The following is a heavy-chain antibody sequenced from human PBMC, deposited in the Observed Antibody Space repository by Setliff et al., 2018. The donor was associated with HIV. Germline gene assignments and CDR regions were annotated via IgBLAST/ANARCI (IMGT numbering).Heavy chain of an antibody. J-gene: IGHJ5*02. CDR2: IFYTGST. V-gene: IGHV4-39*01. CDR1: GGSVDSTSYY. CDR3: ARQRGGRVTIFGVSGGWFDP. D-gene: IGHD3-3*01. Sequence: PSETLSLTCTVSGGSVDSTSYYWGWIRQPPGKGLEWIGDIFYTGSTNYNPSLKSRVTISIDTSKNQFSLKLSSVTAADTAVYYCARQRGGRVTIFGVSGGWFDPWGQGTLVTVSS.